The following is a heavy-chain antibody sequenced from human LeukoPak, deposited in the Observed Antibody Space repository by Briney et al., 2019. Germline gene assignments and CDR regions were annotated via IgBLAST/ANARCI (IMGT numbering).Heavy chain of an antibody. D-gene: IGHD6-19*01. V-gene: IGHV3-23*01. J-gene: IGHJ6*02. CDR3: AKSSGPGGYYYYGMDV. CDR1: EFTFSTYA. Sequence: GGSLRLSCAASEFTFSTYAMSWVRLAPGKGLEWVSGISGDGGITYYADSVRGRFTISRDNSKNTLYLQMNSLRAEDTAVYYCAKSSGPGGYYYYGMDVWGQGTTVTVSS. CDR2: ISGDGGIT.